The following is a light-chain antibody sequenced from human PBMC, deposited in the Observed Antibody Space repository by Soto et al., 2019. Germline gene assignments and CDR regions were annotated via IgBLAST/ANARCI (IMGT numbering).Light chain of an antibody. CDR2: SNN. Sequence: QSVLTQPPSASGTPGQRVTISCSGSSSNIGANTVSWYQQLPGTAPKLLIYSNNQRPSVVPDRFSGSKSGTSASLDISGLQSEDEADYYCAAWDDSLNGQGVFGGGTQLTVL. CDR3: AAWDDSLNGQGV. J-gene: IGLJ3*02. CDR1: SSNIGANT. V-gene: IGLV1-44*01.